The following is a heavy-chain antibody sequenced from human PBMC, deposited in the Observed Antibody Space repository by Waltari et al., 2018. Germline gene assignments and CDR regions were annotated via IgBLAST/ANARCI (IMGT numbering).Heavy chain of an antibody. V-gene: IGHV3-7*04. Sequence: EVQLVESGGGLVQPGVSLRLFCAASGCTFNQSNMSWARQAPGKGLEWVANINQDETDKNYLDSVKGRFTISRDNTKNSLFLQMNSLRVEDTAVYYCAGAGLDWWGQGTLVTVSS. CDR3: AGAGLDW. J-gene: IGHJ4*02. CDR2: INQDETDK. CDR1: GCTFNQSN.